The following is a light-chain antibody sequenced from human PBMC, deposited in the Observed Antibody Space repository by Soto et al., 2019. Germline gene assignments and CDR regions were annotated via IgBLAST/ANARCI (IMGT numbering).Light chain of an antibody. CDR3: CSYAGSYTYV. J-gene: IGLJ1*01. CDR2: DVS. CDR1: SSDVGGYNY. V-gene: IGLV2-11*01. Sequence: QSALTQPRSVSGSPGQSVTISCTGTSSDVGGYNYVSWYQQHPGKAPKFMIYDVSKRPSGVPDRFSGSKSGNTASLTISGLQAEAEADYYCCSYAGSYTYVFGTGTKVTVL.